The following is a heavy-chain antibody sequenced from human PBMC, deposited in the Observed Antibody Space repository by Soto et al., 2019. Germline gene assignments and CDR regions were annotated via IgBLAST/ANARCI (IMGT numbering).Heavy chain of an antibody. CDR2: ISGSGSGT. CDR3: AKDARYYGSFDY. J-gene: IGHJ4*02. CDR1: GFTFSNYA. Sequence: EVQLLESGGGLVQPGGSLRLSCAASGFTFSNYAMSCVRQAPGKGLEWVSAISGSGSGTYYADSVKGRFTVSRDNSKNTLYLQMNSQRAEDTAVYYCAKDARYYGSFDYWGQGTLVTVSS. D-gene: IGHD3-10*01. V-gene: IGHV3-23*01.